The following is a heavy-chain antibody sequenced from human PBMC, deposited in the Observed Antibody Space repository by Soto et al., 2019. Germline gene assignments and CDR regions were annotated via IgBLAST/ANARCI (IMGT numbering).Heavy chain of an antibody. CDR2: ISSSGTTI. CDR3: AREPSNWNYCFDY. CDR1: GFTFSDYY. J-gene: IGHJ4*02. D-gene: IGHD1-7*01. Sequence: QVQLVESGGGLVKPGGSLRLSCAASGFTFSDYYMSGIRQAPGKGLEWVSYISSSGTTIFYADSLRGRFTISRDNAKKSLYLQMNSLRGEDTAVYYCAREPSNWNYCFDYWGQGTLVTVSS. V-gene: IGHV3-11*01.